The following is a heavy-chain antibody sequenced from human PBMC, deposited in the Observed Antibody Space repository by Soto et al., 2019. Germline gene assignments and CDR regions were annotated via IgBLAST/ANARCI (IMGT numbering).Heavy chain of an antibody. CDR3: VKTDGSSGWGWDF. V-gene: IGHV3-30*18. J-gene: IGHJ4*02. D-gene: IGHD6-19*01. CDR1: GFSFGNYG. Sequence: QVQLVESGGGVVLPGRSLRLSCAAAGFSFGNYGMHWVRQAPGEGLEGVALISHDAKKGYYADSVQGRFTISRDNSKRILYLHLHSLRPEDSGISYVVKTDGSSGWGWDFWGQGTLVTVSS. CDR2: ISHDAKKG.